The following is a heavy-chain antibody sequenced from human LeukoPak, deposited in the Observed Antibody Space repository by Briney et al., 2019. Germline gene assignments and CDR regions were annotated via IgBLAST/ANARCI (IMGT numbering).Heavy chain of an antibody. CDR2: ISSSSSYI. J-gene: IGHJ3*02. V-gene: IGHV3-21*01. CDR3: ARALPSPLYSGSYADAFDI. D-gene: IGHD1-26*01. Sequence: PGGSLRLSCAASGFTFSSYSMNWVRQAPGKGLEWVSSISSSSSYIYYADSVKGRFTISRDSAKNSLYLQMNSLRAEDTAVYHCARALPSPLYSGSYADAFDIWGQGTMVTVSS. CDR1: GFTFSSYS.